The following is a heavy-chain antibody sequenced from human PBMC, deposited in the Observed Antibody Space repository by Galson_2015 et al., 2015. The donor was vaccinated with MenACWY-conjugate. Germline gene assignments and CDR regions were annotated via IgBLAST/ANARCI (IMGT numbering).Heavy chain of an antibody. V-gene: IGHV1-18*01. CDR2: ISAHNGDT. D-gene: IGHD3-22*01. CDR3: ARNFYASNGYYNY. J-gene: IGHJ4*02. Sequence: SVKVSCKASGYIFSNYGISWVRQAPGQGLEWMGWISAHNGDTDYGQNLQGRVTITTDTSTSATYMELRSLRSDDTAVYYCARNFYASNGYYNYWGQGTLVTVSS. CDR1: GYIFSNYG.